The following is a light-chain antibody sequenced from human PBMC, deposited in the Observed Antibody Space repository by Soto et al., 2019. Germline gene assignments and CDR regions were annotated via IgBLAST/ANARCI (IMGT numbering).Light chain of an antibody. CDR2: DAP. J-gene: IGKJ1*01. V-gene: IGKV3-11*01. Sequence: EILLTQSPATLDLSRVERATLSGSASQTVSSNLAWYQQRPGQAPRLLIHDAPNRATGIPARFSGSGSGTDFTLTINSLEPEDFAVYYCQEYDSLPRTFGQGTKVDTK. CDR3: QEYDSLPRT. CDR1: QTVSSN.